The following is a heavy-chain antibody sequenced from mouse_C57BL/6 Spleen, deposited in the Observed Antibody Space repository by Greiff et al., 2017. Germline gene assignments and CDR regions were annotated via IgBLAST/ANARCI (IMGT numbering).Heavy chain of an antibody. Sequence: QVQLKQPGAGLVKPADSVSFSCTASGYSFTSYWLYWLKPRHPQGLVWIGMIHPNSGSTNYNEKFKSKATLTVDKSSSTAYMQLSSLTSEDSAVYYGARDGYGRPFDYRGQGTTLTVAS. J-gene: IGHJ2*01. D-gene: IGHD1-2*01. V-gene: IGHV1-64*01. CDR3: ARDGYGRPFDY. CDR1: GYSFTSYW. CDR2: IHPNSGST.